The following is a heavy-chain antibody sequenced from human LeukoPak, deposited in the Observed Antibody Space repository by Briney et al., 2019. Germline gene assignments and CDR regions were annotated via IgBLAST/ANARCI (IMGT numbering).Heavy chain of an antibody. CDR2: IRYDGSNK. CDR3: AKGGARLHSYYFDY. Sequence: GGSLRLSCAASGFTSSSYGMHWVRQAPGKGLEWVAFIRYDGSNKYYADSVKGRFTISRDNSKNTLYLQMNSLRAEDTAVFYCAKGGARLHSYYFDYWGQGTLVTVSS. V-gene: IGHV3-30*02. D-gene: IGHD1-26*01. CDR1: GFTSSSYG. J-gene: IGHJ4*02.